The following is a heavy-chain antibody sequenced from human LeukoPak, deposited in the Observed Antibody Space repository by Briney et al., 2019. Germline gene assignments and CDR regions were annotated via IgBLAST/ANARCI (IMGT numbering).Heavy chain of an antibody. D-gene: IGHD3-16*01. J-gene: IGHJ6*02. Sequence: PGGSLRLSCAASGFTFSSYSMNWVRQAPGKGLEWVSYISSSSSTIYYADSVKGRFTISRDNAKNSLYLQMNSLRAEDTAVYYCARVAYSGGVYGMDVWGQGTTVTVSS. CDR1: GFTFSSYS. CDR2: ISSSSSTI. CDR3: ARVAYSGGVYGMDV. V-gene: IGHV3-48*01.